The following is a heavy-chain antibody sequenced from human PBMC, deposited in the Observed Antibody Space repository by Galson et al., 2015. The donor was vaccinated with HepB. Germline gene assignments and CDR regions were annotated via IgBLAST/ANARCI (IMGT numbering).Heavy chain of an antibody. J-gene: IGHJ4*02. CDR3: ARGVSFTFDY. Sequence: SLRLSCAASGFTFSSYPMHWVRQAPGKGLVWVSRLDGDGSGTNYADSVKGRFTISRDNAENTLYLHMNSLRAEDTAVYFCARGVSFTFDYWGQGILVTVSS. CDR2: LDGDGSGT. V-gene: IGHV3-74*01. CDR1: GFTFSSYP. D-gene: IGHD4-23*01.